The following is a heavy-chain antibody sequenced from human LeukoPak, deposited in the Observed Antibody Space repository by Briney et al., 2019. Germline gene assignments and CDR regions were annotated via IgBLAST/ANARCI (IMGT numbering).Heavy chain of an antibody. CDR2: SSPYSGKT. J-gene: IGHJ4*02. D-gene: IGHD3-16*01. V-gene: IGHV1-18*01. CDR1: GYTFTTYG. CDR3: PRYYDYVRAHFDS. Sequence: AAVTVSCKASGYTFTTYGFSLVRQAPAPGLEWVGWSSPYSGKTNDAQNLQDRLTMTTDTSTSTAYMELRSLRSDDTDIYYCPRYYDYVRAHFDSWGQGALVTVSS.